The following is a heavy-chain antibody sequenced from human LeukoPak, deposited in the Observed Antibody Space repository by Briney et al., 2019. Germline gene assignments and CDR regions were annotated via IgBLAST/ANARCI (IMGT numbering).Heavy chain of an antibody. CDR3: AGHDYYGSGSYR. CDR1: GGSISSYQ. Sequence: PSETLSLTCTVSGGSISSYQWSWIRQPPGKGLEWIGYMYYSGSTRYNPSLKSRVTISGDTSKNQFSLKLISVTAADAAVYYCAGHDYYGSGSYRWGQGTLVTVSS. CDR2: MYYSGST. D-gene: IGHD3-10*01. J-gene: IGHJ5*02. V-gene: IGHV4-59*08.